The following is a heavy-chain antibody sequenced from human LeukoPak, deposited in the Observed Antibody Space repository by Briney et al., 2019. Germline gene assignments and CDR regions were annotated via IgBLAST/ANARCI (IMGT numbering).Heavy chain of an antibody. CDR2: ISSSSSTL. CDR3: ARDWGSLVRGVMDY. J-gene: IGHJ4*02. D-gene: IGHD3-10*01. V-gene: IGHV3-48*02. CDR1: GFTLSRYS. Sequence: PPGGSLRRSCAASGFTLSRYSMNWVRQAPGKGLEWISYISSSSSTLYYADSVKGRFTIARDNAKNSLFLQMNSLRDEDTAVYYCARDWGSLVRGVMDYWGQGILVTVSS.